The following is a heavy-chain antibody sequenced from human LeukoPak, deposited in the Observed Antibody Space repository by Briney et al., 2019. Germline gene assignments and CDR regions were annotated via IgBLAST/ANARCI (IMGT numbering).Heavy chain of an antibody. CDR1: GYSLSELS. V-gene: IGHV1-24*01. J-gene: IGHJ5*01. Sequence: GASVEVSCKVSGYSLSELSTHWVRQAPGQGLDWMGGFDPGDDETIYAQKFQGRVTMNEDTSTDTASLALSSLRSEGTDVHFCATEKDLLLDSWGQGTPVTVSS. D-gene: IGHD1-26*01. CDR2: FDPGDDET. CDR3: ATEKDLLLDS.